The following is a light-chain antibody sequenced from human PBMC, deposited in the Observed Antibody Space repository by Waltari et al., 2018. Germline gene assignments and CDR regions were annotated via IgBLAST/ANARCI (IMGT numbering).Light chain of an antibody. CDR3: QQYGSSFT. Sequence: VLPQSPGPLSLSPGDRATLSCRASQSVSSSYLAWYQQKPGQAPRLLIYGAASRATGIPDRFSGSGSGTDFTLTISRLEPEDFAVYYCQQYGSSFTFGPGTKVDIK. CDR1: QSVSSSY. CDR2: GAA. J-gene: IGKJ3*01. V-gene: IGKV3-20*01.